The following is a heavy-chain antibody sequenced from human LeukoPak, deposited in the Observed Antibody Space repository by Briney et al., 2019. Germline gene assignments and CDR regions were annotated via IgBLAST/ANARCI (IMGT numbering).Heavy chain of an antibody. Sequence: PGGSLRLSCAASGFTFSSYSMNWVRQAPGKGLEWVSSISSSSSYIYYADSVKGRFTISRDNAKNSLYLQMNSLRAEDTAVYCCARDRIAAAGNRADAFDIWGQGTMVTVSS. V-gene: IGHV3-21*01. J-gene: IGHJ3*02. CDR2: ISSSSSYI. D-gene: IGHD6-13*01. CDR3: ARDRIAAAGNRADAFDI. CDR1: GFTFSSYS.